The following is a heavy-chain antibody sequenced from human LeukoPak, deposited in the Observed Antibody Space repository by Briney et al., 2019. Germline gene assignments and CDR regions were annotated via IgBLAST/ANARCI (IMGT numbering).Heavy chain of an antibody. J-gene: IGHJ4*02. Sequence: ASVKVSCKASGYTFTGYYMHWVRQAPGQGLEWMGWINPNSGGTNYAQKFQGRVTMTRDTSISTAYMELSRLRSDDTAVYYCAREGWLLYKPTVYYFDYWVQGTLVTVSS. D-gene: IGHD3-3*01. CDR2: INPNSGGT. CDR3: AREGWLLYKPTVYYFDY. V-gene: IGHV1-2*02. CDR1: GYTFTGYY.